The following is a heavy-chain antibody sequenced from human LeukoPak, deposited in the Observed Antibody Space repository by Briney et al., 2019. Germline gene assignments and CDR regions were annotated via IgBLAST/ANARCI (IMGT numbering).Heavy chain of an antibody. CDR2: IYYSGST. CDR1: GGSISSYY. J-gene: IGHJ6*03. CDR3: ARSVISPPNTHCSGGSCSLHYYYYYMDV. Sequence: KPSETLSLTCTVSGGSISSYYWSWIRQPPGKGLEWIGYIYYSGSTNYNPSLKSRVTISVDTSKNQFSLKLSSVTAADTAVYYCARSVISPPNTHCSGGSCSLHYYYYYMDVWGKGTTVTISS. D-gene: IGHD2-15*01. V-gene: IGHV4-59*01.